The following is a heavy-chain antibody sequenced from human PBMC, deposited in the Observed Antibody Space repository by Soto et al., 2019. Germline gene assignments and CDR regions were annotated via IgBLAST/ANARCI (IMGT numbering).Heavy chain of an antibody. CDR2: ITPIFVTA. D-gene: IGHD3-10*01. V-gene: IGHV1-69*13. Sequence: APVAVSCKTFAGAILGNAITRVQQAPRAGLEWMGGITPIFVTAKYAQKFQGRVTITADESTNTAYLEVSGLRSEDTAVYYCARPNFYYEPRGYNDHKGTWVGPWGHGSLVSVST. CDR3: ARPNFYYEPRGYNDHKGTWVGP. CDR1: AGAILGNA. J-gene: IGHJ5*02.